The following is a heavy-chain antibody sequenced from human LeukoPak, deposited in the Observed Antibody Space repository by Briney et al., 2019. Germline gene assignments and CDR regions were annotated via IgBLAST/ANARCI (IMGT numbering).Heavy chain of an antibody. D-gene: IGHD1-26*01. CDR1: GYTFTSYD. CDR3: ARGYVGATEYWFDP. V-gene: IGHV1-8*01. J-gene: IGHJ5*02. CDR2: MNPNSGNT. Sequence: GASVKVSCKASGYTFTSYDINWVRQATGQGLEWMGWMNPNSGNTCYAQKFQGRVTMTRNTSISTAYMELSSLRSEDTAVYYCARGYVGATEYWFDPWGQGTLVTVSS.